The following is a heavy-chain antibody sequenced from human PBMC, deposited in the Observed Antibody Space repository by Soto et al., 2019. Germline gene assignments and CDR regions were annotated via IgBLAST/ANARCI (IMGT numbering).Heavy chain of an antibody. CDR2: IYYSGST. CDR3: ARGVDTAPYYFDY. Sequence: SETLSLTCTVSGGSISSGGYYWSWIRQHPGKGLEWIGYIYYSGSTYYNPSLKSRVTISVDTSKNQFSLKLSSVTAADTAVYHCARGVDTAPYYFDYWGQGTLVTVSS. CDR1: GGSISSGGYY. D-gene: IGHD5-18*01. J-gene: IGHJ4*02. V-gene: IGHV4-31*03.